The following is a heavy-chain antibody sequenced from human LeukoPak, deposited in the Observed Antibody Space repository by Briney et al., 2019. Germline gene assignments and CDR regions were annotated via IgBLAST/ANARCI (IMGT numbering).Heavy chain of an antibody. CDR3: ATAAYYYGSGDAFDI. CDR1: GYTLTELS. CDR2: FDPEDGET. J-gene: IGHJ3*02. D-gene: IGHD3-10*01. Sequence: GASVKVSCKVSGYTLTELSMHWVRQAPGKGLEWMGGFDPEDGETIYAQKFQGRVTMTKDTSTDTAYMELSSLRSEDTAVYYCATAAYYYGSGDAFDIWGQGTMVTVSS. V-gene: IGHV1-24*01.